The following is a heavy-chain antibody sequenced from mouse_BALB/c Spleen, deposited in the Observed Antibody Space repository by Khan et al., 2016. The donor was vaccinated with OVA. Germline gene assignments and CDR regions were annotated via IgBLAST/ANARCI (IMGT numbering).Heavy chain of an antibody. V-gene: IGHV1-4*01. CDR2: FNPSNGYT. CDR3: AREGAELRYGGYFYY. CDR1: GYTFTTYT. D-gene: IGHD3-2*02. Sequence: QVKLQQSEAELARPGASVKLSCKASGYTFTTYTMHWVKQRPGQGLEWIGYFNPSNGYTNYNQKFKDKSTLPADKSSSPAYMQLSSLTSDYSADYCCAREGAELRYGGYFYYWGQGTMATVSA. J-gene: IGHJ3*01.